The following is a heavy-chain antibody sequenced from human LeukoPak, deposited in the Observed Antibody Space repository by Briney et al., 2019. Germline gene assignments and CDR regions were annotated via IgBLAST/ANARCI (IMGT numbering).Heavy chain of an antibody. CDR3: ARSLGYNWFDP. Sequence: SETLSLTCTVSGGSISSYYWSWIRQPPGKGLEWIGYIYYSGSTNYNPSLKSRVTISVDTSKDQLSLKLSSVTAADAAVYYCARSLGYNWFDPWGQGTLVTVSS. J-gene: IGHJ5*02. CDR2: IYYSGST. D-gene: IGHD3-16*01. CDR1: GGSISSYY. V-gene: IGHV4-59*01.